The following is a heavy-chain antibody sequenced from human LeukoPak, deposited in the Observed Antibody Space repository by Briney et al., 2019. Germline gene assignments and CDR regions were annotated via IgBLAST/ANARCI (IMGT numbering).Heavy chain of an antibody. D-gene: IGHD3-3*01. V-gene: IGHV1-18*01. CDR1: GGTFSSYA. CDR3: ARVTQHLTIFGIDY. CDR2: ISAYNGNT. Sequence: ASVKVSCKASGGTFSSYAISWVRQAPGQGLEWMGWISAYNGNTNYAQKLQGRVTMTTDTSTSTAYMELRSLRSDDAAVYYCARVTQHLTIFGIDYWGQGTLVTVSS. J-gene: IGHJ4*02.